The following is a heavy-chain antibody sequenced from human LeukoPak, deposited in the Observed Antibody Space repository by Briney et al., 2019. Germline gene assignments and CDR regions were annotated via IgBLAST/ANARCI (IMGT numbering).Heavy chain of an antibody. CDR3: ARRYGGWGAFDI. Sequence: GGFLRLSCAASEFTYSAYAMSWVRQAPGKGLEWVSTISGDGRSTFYADSVKGRFTISRDDSKTTLFLQMNSLRAEDTAIYYCARRYGGWGAFDIWGQGTVVTVSS. CDR1: EFTYSAYA. CDR2: ISGDGRST. J-gene: IGHJ3*02. D-gene: IGHD4-23*01. V-gene: IGHV3-23*01.